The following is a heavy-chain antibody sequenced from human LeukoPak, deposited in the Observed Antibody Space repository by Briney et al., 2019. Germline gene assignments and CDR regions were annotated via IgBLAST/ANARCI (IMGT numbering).Heavy chain of an antibody. D-gene: IGHD3-10*01. J-gene: IGHJ5*02. Sequence: ASVKVSCKASGFTLTNYDINWVRQAPGQGLEWMGWMNPINGNTGYARKFQGRVTMTRDTSISTAYMELRSLTSEDTTIYYCVRDGEGVAISVNFWFDPWGQGTLVTVSS. V-gene: IGHV1-8*01. CDR3: VRDGEGVAISVNFWFDP. CDR2: MNPINGNT. CDR1: GFTLTNYD.